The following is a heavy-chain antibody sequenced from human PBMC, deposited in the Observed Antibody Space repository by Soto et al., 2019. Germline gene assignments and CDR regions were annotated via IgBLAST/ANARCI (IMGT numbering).Heavy chain of an antibody. Sequence: QVQLQESGPGLVKPSETLSLTCTVSGGSISSYYWGWIRQPPGKGLEWIGYIYYSGSTNYNPSLTSRVTISVDTSKNQFSLKLSSVTAADTAVYYCARHRLVKWVAGTGFDYWGQGTLVTVSS. J-gene: IGHJ4*02. CDR2: IYYSGST. V-gene: IGHV4-59*08. CDR3: ARHRLVKWVAGTGFDY. D-gene: IGHD6-19*01. CDR1: GGSISSYY.